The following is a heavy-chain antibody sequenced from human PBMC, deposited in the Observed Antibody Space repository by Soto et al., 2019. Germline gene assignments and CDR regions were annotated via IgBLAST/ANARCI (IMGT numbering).Heavy chain of an antibody. V-gene: IGHV3-23*01. CDR2: ISGSGGST. J-gene: IGHJ3*02. CDR3: AKDFNITMIVVVRGFDI. Sequence: EVQLLESGGGLVQPGGSLRLSCAASGFTFSSYAMSWVRQAPGKGLEWVSAISGSGGSTYYADSVKGRFTISRDNSKNTLYLQMNSLRAEDTAVYYCAKDFNITMIVVVRGFDIWGQGTMVTVSS. CDR1: GFTFSSYA. D-gene: IGHD3-22*01.